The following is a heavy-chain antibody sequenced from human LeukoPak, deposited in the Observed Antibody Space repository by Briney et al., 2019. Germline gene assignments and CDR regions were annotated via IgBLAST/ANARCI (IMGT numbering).Heavy chain of an antibody. Sequence: KPGGSLRLPCAASGFTFRSYSMDWVRQAPGKGLEWVSYIGGSSTSIHYPVSVKCRLTISRDNAKNSLYLQMNSLRAEDTAVYYCARKREEGFDYWGKGTLVTVSS. CDR1: GFTFRSYS. J-gene: IGHJ4*02. CDR3: ARKREEGFDY. CDR2: IGGSSTSI. V-gene: IGHV3-21*01.